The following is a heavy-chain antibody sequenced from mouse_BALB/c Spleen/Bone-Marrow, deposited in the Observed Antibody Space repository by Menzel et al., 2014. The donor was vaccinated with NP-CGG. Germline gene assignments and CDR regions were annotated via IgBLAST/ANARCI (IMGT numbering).Heavy chain of an antibody. CDR3: ARTTTATSY. J-gene: IGHJ3*01. CDR2: IYPGSDYT. V-gene: IGHV1-77*01. CDR1: GYTFTDYY. D-gene: IGHD1-2*01. Sequence: VQLQESGAELARPGASVKLSCKASGYTFTDYYINWMKQRTGQGLEWIGEIYPGSDYTYYNEKFKGKATLTADKSSSTTYMQLSSLTSEDSAVYFCARTTTATSYWGQGTLVTVSA.